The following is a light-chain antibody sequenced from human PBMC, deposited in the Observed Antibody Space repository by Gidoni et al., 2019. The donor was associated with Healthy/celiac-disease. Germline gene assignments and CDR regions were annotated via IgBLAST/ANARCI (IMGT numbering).Light chain of an antibody. CDR3: MQALQTPRLFT. J-gene: IGKJ3*01. V-gene: IGKV2-28*01. Sequence: SGVPDRFSGSGSGTDLTLKISRVEAEDVGVYYCMQALQTPRLFTXXPGTKVDIK.